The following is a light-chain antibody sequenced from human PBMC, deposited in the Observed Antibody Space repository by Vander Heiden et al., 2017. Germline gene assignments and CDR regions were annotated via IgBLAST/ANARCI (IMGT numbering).Light chain of an antibody. CDR2: DAS. CDR1: PTVSNN. CDR3: QQRCSWPQIS. J-gene: IGKJ5*01. Sequence: DIVLTQPPATLSSSLGERATPSCRASPTVSNNFAWYQQKPGQAPRLLIYDASNRATGIPARFSGSGSGTDFTLTISSIEPEDFAVYYCQQRCSWPQISFGQGTRLEIK. V-gene: IGKV3-11*01.